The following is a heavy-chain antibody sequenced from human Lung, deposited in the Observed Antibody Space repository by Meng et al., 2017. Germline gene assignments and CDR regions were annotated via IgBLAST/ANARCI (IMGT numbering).Heavy chain of an antibody. CDR3: LKADYGGNSDPDAFDI. J-gene: IGHJ3*02. CDR1: GFTFDDYA. CDR2: ISWNSGSI. Sequence: SLKISCAASGFTFDDYAMHWVRQAPGKGLEWVSGISWNSGSIGYADSVKGRFTISRDNAENSLYLQMNSLRAEDTALYYCLKADYGGNSDPDAFDIWGQGTMVTVSS. D-gene: IGHD4-23*01. V-gene: IGHV3-9*01.